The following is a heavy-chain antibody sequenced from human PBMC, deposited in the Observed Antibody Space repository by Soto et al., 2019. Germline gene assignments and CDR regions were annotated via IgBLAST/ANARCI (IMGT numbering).Heavy chain of an antibody. J-gene: IGHJ3*02. V-gene: IGHV1-2*02. CDR1: GYTFTGYY. CDR3: ARRRAVAGTSGQDDAVDI. Sequence: ASVKVSCKASGYTFTGYYMHWVRQAPGQGLEWMGWINPNSGGTNYAQKFQGRVTMTRDTSISTAYMELSRLRSDDTAVYYCARRRAVAGTSGQDDAVDIWGQGTMGTVSS. CDR2: INPNSGGT. D-gene: IGHD6-19*01.